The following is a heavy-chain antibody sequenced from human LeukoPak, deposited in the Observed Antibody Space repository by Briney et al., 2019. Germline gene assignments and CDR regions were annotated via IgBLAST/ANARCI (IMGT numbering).Heavy chain of an antibody. D-gene: IGHD4-17*01. CDR3: TRDRRGDYPHFDY. CDR1: GFTFGDYA. V-gene: IGHV3-49*04. CDR2: IRIKAYGGTT. Sequence: GGSLRLSCTASGFTFGDYAVSWVRQAPGKGLEWVGFIRIKAYGGTTEYAASVKGRFIISRDDSKSIAYLQMNSLKTEDTAVYYCTRDRRGDYPHFDYWGQGTLVTVSS. J-gene: IGHJ4*02.